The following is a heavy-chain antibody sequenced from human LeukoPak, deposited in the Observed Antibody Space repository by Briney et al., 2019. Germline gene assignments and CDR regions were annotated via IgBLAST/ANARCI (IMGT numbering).Heavy chain of an antibody. CDR3: ARASNYYFDY. CDR2: ISYDGSNK. D-gene: IGHD4/OR15-4a*01. Sequence: GGSLRLSCAASGFTFSSYAMHWVRQAPGKGLEWVAVISYDGSNKYYADSVKGRFTISIDNSKNTLYLQMNSLRAEDTAVYYCARASNYYFDYWGQGTLVTVSS. CDR1: GFTFSSYA. V-gene: IGHV3-30-3*01. J-gene: IGHJ4*02.